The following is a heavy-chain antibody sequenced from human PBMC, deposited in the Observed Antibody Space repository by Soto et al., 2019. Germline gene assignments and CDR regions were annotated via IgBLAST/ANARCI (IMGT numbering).Heavy chain of an antibody. J-gene: IGHJ4*02. CDR3: AKVGGVSGTASMADIDF. CDR2: ISAYNGNT. D-gene: IGHD2-8*02. CDR1: GYTFTSYG. Sequence: ASVKVSCKASGYTFTSYGISWVRQAPGQGLEWMGWISAYNGNTNYAQKLQGRVTMTTDTSTSTAYMELRSLRSDDTAVYYCAKVGGVSGTASMADIDFWGQGTLVTVSS. V-gene: IGHV1-18*01.